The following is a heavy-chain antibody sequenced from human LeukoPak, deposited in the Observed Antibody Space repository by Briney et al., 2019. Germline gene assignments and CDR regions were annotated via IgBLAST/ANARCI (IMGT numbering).Heavy chain of an antibody. D-gene: IGHD5-24*01. J-gene: IGHJ5*02. V-gene: IGHV3-53*05. CDR2: IYTGGST. CDR3: AKDDGP. CDR1: GFTVSSSF. Sequence: GGSLGLSCAASGFTVSSSFMTWVRQAPGKGLEWVSVIYTGGSTYYADSVKGRFTISRDDSKNTLYLQMNSLRAEDTAVYYCAKDDGPWGQGTLVTVSS.